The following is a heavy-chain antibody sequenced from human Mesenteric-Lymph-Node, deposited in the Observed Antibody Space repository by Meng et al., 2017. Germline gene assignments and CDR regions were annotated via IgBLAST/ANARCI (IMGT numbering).Heavy chain of an antibody. CDR1: GFTFRSFA. Sequence: EVQLLESGGGLVQPGGSLRLSCAASGFTFRSFAMTWVRQAPGKGLGWVSAISGSGGTTYYADAVKGRFTISRDNSKNTLFLQVNSLRAEDTAVYYCAKQALSPHFDYWGQGTLVTVSS. J-gene: IGHJ4*02. V-gene: IGHV3-23*01. CDR2: ISGSGGTT. CDR3: AKQALSPHFDY.